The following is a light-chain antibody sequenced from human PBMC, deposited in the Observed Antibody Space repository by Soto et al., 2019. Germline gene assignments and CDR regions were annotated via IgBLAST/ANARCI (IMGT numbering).Light chain of an antibody. V-gene: IGLV2-23*01. CDR1: SSDVGSYNL. CDR2: EGS. Sequence: QSALTQPASVSGSPGQSITISCTGTSSDVGSYNLVSWYQQHPGKAPKLMIYEGSKRPSGVSNRFSGSKSGNTASLTISGIQAEDEDDYYCCSYAGSSTPYVFGTGTKLTVL. CDR3: CSYAGSSTPYV. J-gene: IGLJ1*01.